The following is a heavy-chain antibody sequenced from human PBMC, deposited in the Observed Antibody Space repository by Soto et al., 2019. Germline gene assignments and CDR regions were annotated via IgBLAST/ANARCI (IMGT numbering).Heavy chain of an antibody. V-gene: IGHV1-18*01. D-gene: IGHD2-15*01. Sequence: QVQLVQSGVEVGKPGASVKVSCKASGYTFSTSGMSWLRQAPGQGLAWMGWISTYNGDTTYTPKIQDRVTMTSATPTRTVYMELRSLRSYDTAVYYCAKACAAPYYYYGTDVWGQANRCTLSS. CDR3: AKACAAPYYYYGTDV. CDR1: GYTFSTSG. CDR2: ISTYNGDT. J-gene: IGHJ6*02.